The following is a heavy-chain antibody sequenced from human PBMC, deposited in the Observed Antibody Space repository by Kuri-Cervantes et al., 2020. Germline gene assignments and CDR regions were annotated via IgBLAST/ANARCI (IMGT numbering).Heavy chain of an antibody. CDR3: ARDAPRYSSSWYIPNFDY. D-gene: IGHD6-13*01. V-gene: IGHV1-8*01. J-gene: IGHJ4*02. CDR2: MNPNSGNT. Sequence: ASVKVSCKASGYTFTSYDINWVRQATGQGLEWMGWMNPNSGNTGYAQKFQGRVTMTTDTSTSTAYMELRSLRPDDTAVYYCARDAPRYSSSWYIPNFDYWGQGTLVTVSS. CDR1: GYTFTSYD.